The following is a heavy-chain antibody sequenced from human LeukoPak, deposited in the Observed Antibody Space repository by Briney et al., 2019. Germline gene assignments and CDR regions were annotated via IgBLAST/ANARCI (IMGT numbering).Heavy chain of an antibody. Sequence: SETLSLTCTVSGSSISSGDYYWSWIRQPPGKGLEWIGYIYYSGSTYYNPSLKSRVTISVDTSKNQFSLKLSSVTAADTAVYYCAREDYTNWFDPWGQGTLVTVSS. CDR1: GSSISSGDYY. CDR2: IYYSGST. D-gene: IGHD3-3*01. CDR3: AREDYTNWFDP. J-gene: IGHJ5*02. V-gene: IGHV4-30-4*01.